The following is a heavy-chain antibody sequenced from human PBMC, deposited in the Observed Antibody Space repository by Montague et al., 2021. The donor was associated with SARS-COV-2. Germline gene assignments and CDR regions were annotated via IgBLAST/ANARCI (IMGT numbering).Heavy chain of an antibody. V-gene: IGHV4-39*01. CDR1: GGSTSSGGYY. CDR2: IYYSGST. Sequence: SETLSLTCTVSGGSTSSGGYYWDWIRQPPGMGLEWIGTIYYSGSTDYNPSLKSRVTISVDTSRNQFSLKVSSVTAADTAVYYCATTGGPTTVAGPFDYWGQGTPVTGSA. CDR3: ATTGGPTTVAGPFDY. D-gene: IGHD6-19*01. J-gene: IGHJ4*02.